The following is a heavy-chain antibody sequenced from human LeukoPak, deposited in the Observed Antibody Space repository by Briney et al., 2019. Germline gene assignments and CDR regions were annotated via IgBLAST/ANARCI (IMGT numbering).Heavy chain of an antibody. Sequence: GASVKVSCKASGYTFTTYDINWVRQATGQGLEWMGWMNPNSGYTGYAQKFQGRVTITRDTSISTAYMELSSLRSEDTAVYYCARRSDYYDSSAYLYWGQGTLVTVSP. CDR1: GYTFTTYD. CDR3: ARRSDYYDSSAYLY. CDR2: MNPNSGYT. V-gene: IGHV1-8*03. D-gene: IGHD3-22*01. J-gene: IGHJ4*02.